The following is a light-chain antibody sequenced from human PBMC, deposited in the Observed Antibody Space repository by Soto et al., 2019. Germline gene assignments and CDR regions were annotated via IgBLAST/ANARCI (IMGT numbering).Light chain of an antibody. CDR3: QQYNNWPLT. CDR1: QSVTSN. V-gene: IGKV3-15*01. CDR2: GAS. Sequence: EIVMTQSPATLSVSPGERATPSCRASQSVTSNLAWYQQKPGQPPRRLIYGASTRATGIPARFSGSGSGTEFTLTISSLQSEDFAVYYCQQYNNWPLTFGGGTKVEIK. J-gene: IGKJ4*01.